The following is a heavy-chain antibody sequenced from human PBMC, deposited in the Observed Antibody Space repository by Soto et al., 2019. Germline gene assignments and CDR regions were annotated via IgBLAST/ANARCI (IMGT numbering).Heavy chain of an antibody. CDR3: ARGPGGPDGPEDY. D-gene: IGHD2-15*01. CDR1: GYTFTSYA. J-gene: IGHJ4*02. CDR2: INAGNGNT. Sequence: QVQLVQSGSEVKKPGASVKVSCKASGYTFTSYAMHWVRQAPGQRLEWMGWINAGNGNTKYSQKFQGRVTITRDTSARTAYMELSSLRSEATAVYYCARGPGGPDGPEDYWGQGTLVTVSS. V-gene: IGHV1-3*01.